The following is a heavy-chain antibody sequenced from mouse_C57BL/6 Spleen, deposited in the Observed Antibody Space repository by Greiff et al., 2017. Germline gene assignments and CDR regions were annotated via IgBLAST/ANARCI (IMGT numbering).Heavy chain of an antibody. CDR3: ARTGNYYGSSSAWFAY. D-gene: IGHD1-1*01. CDR1: GFSLTSYG. J-gene: IGHJ3*01. Sequence: VKVVESGPGLVQPSQSLSITCTVSGFSLTSYGVHWVRQSPGKGLEWLGVIWSGGSTDYNAAFISRLSISKDNSKSQVFFKMNSLQADDTAIYYCARTGNYYGSSSAWFAYWGQGTLVTVSA. V-gene: IGHV2-2*01. CDR2: IWSGGST.